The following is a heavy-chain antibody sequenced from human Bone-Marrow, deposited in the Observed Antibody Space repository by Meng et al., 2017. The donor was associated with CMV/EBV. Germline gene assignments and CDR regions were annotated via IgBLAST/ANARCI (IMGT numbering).Heavy chain of an antibody. V-gene: IGHV3-66*02. D-gene: IGHD1-1*01. CDR3: ARDQERFGYYGMDV. J-gene: IGHJ6*02. CDR2: IYSGGST. CDR1: GFTVSSHY. Sequence: GESLKISCAASGFTVSSHYMSWVRQAPGKGLEWVSVIYSGGSTYYADSVKGRFTISRDNSKNTLYLQMNSLRAEDTAVYYCARDQERFGYYGMDVWGQGTTVTVSS.